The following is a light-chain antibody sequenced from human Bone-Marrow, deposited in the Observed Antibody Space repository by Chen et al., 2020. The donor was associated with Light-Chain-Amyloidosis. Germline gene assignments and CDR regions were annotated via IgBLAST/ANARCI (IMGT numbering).Light chain of an antibody. V-gene: IGKV1-5*03. CDR2: KAS. CDR3: QQYNSYWT. J-gene: IGKJ1*01. Sequence: DTQMTQSPSTLSGSVGDRVTITCRASQSISTWLAWYQQKPGKAPKLLISKASNLESGVPSRFSGSGSGTEFTLTISSLQPDDFATYYCQQYNSYWTFGQGTKVEIK. CDR1: QSISTW.